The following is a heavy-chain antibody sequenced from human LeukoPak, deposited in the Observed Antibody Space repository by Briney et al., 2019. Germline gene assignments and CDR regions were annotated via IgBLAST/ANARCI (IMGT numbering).Heavy chain of an antibody. V-gene: IGHV3-21*01. J-gene: IGHJ4*02. CDR3: ARTLHDILTAYYYFYFDY. Sequence: GGSLRLSCETSGFTFSTYGMNWVRQSPGKGLEWVSSISSSSRCIYYADSVKGRFTISRDNSKNSLYLQMNSLRAEDTAVYYCARTLHDILTAYYYFYFDYWGQGTLVTVSS. D-gene: IGHD3-9*01. CDR2: ISSSSRCI. CDR1: GFTFSTYG.